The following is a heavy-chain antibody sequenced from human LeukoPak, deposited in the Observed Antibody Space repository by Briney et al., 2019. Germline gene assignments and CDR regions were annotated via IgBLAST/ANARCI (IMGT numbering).Heavy chain of an antibody. CDR1: GFTFSGSA. J-gene: IGHJ4*02. CDR3: ARDGRALGGTVN. D-gene: IGHD3-16*01. CDR2: IRSKTNNYAT. V-gene: IGHV3-73*01. Sequence: GGSLRLSCAASGFTFSGSAMHWVRQASGKGLEWVGRIRSKTNNYATAYATSVKGRFTISRDDSKNMAYLQMNSLKTEDTAVYYCARDGRALGGTVNWGQGTLVTVSS.